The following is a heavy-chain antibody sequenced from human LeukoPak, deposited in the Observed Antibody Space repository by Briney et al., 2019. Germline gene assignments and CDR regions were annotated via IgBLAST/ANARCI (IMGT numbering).Heavy chain of an antibody. CDR1: GGAFSNYF. D-gene: IGHD2-2*01. J-gene: IGHJ4*02. CDR3: ARGQYCSTTTCYSARRYDF. CDR2: INDSGST. V-gene: IGHV4-34*01. Sequence: SETLSLTCAVSGGAFSNYFWTWIRQPPGKGLESIAEINDSGSTNSNSSLRSRVAISLDTSKNQFSLRLTSVTAADTAVYYCARGQYCSTTTCYSARRYDFWGQGTLVTVSS.